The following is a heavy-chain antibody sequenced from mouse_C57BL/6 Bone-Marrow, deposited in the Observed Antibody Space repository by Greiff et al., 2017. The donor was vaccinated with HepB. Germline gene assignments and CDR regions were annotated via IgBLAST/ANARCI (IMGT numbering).Heavy chain of an antibody. CDR3: ARLGERPLFDY. Sequence: EVKVVESGGDLVKPGGSLKLSCAASGFTFSSYGMSWVRQTPDKRLEWVATISSGGSYTYYPDSVKGRFTISRDNAKNTLYLQMSSLKSEDTAMYYCARLGERPLFDYWGQGTTLTVSS. J-gene: IGHJ2*01. CDR2: ISSGGSYT. V-gene: IGHV5-6*01. D-gene: IGHD4-1*01. CDR1: GFTFSSYG.